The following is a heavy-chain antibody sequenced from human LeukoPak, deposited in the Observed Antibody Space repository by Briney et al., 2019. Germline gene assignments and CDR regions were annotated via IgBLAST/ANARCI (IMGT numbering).Heavy chain of an antibody. CDR1: GFTFSSYS. Sequence: GGSLRLSCAASGFTFSSYSMNWVRQAPGKGLEWVSSISSSSSYIYYADSVKGRFTISRDNAKNSLYLQMNSVRAEDTAVYYCARDYHGSGSRYNWFDPWGQGTLVTVSS. CDR2: ISSSSSYI. V-gene: IGHV3-21*01. D-gene: IGHD3-10*01. J-gene: IGHJ5*02. CDR3: ARDYHGSGSRYNWFDP.